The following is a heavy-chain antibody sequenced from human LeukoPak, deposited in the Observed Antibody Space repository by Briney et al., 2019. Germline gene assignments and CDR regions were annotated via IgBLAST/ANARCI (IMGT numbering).Heavy chain of an antibody. V-gene: IGHV1-2*02. CDR2: INPNSGGT. CDR3: ARLTGTDWYFDL. D-gene: IGHD7-27*01. Sequence: ASVKVSCKASGYTFTGCYMHWVRQAPGQGLEWMGWINPNSGGTNYAQKFQGRVTMTRDTSISTAYMELSRLRSDDTAVYYCARLTGTDWYFDLWGRGTLVTVSS. J-gene: IGHJ2*01. CDR1: GYTFTGCY.